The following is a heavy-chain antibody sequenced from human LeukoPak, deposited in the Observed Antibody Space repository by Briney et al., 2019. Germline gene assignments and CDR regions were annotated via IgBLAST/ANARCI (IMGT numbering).Heavy chain of an antibody. D-gene: IGHD3/OR15-3a*01. J-gene: IGHJ4*02. CDR3: ARQTGSGLFILP. CDR2: VDHTGST. V-gene: IGHV4-59*01. Sequence: SETLSLTCSVSDDSITMYYWTWIRQPPGKGLEWIGYVDHTGSTNFNPSLNGRVSISRDTSKNLFSLRLRSVTAADTAVYYCARQTGSGLFILPGGQGTLVTVSS. CDR1: DDSITMYY.